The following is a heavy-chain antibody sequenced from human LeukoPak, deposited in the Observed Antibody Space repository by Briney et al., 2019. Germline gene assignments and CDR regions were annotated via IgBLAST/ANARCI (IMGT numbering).Heavy chain of an antibody. Sequence: GGSLRLSCAASGFIFTDYFMSWIRQAPGKGLEWVAYISGSGSTIYYADSVKGRFTISRNNAKNSLYLQMNSLRAEDTAVYYCANLLYDILTGYPLDYWGQGTLVTVSS. V-gene: IGHV3-11*04. CDR3: ANLLYDILTGYPLDY. CDR1: GFIFTDYF. D-gene: IGHD3-9*01. CDR2: ISGSGSTI. J-gene: IGHJ4*02.